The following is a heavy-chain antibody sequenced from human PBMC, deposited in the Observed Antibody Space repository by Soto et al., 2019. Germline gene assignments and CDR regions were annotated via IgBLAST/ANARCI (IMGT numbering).Heavy chain of an antibody. J-gene: IGHJ5*02. CDR3: ARANRFLEWLSINWFEP. CDR1: GYTFTSYG. V-gene: IGHV1-18*01. D-gene: IGHD3-3*01. CDR2: ISAYNGNT. Sequence: ASVKVSCKASGYTFTSYGISWVRQAPGQGLEWMGWISAYNGNTNYAQKLQGRVTMTTDTSTSTAYMELRSLRSDDTAVYYCARANRFLEWLSINWFEPWGQGTLVTVPS.